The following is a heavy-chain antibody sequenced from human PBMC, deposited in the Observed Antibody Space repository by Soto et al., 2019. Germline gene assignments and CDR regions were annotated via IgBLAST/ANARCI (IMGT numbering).Heavy chain of an antibody. CDR2: INPSGGST. J-gene: IGHJ4*02. V-gene: IGHV1-46*01. CDR1: GYTFTSYY. CDR3: ARDQGYCSGGSCYQAYYFDY. D-gene: IGHD2-15*01. Sequence: PVPQVKVSCKASGYTFTSYYMHWVRQAPEQGLEWMGIINPSGGSTSYAQKFQGRVTMTRDTSTSTVYMELSSLRSEDTAVYYCARDQGYCSGGSCYQAYYFDYWGQGTLVTVSS.